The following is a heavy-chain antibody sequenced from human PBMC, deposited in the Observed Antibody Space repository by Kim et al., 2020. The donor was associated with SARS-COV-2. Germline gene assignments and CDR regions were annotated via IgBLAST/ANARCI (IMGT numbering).Heavy chain of an antibody. CDR3: AREYGSGSYYTDY. D-gene: IGHD3-10*01. J-gene: IGHJ4*02. V-gene: IGHV1-18*01. Sequence: YAQKLQGRVTMTTDTSTSTAYMELRSLRSDDTAVYYCAREYGSGSYYTDYWGQGTLVTVSS.